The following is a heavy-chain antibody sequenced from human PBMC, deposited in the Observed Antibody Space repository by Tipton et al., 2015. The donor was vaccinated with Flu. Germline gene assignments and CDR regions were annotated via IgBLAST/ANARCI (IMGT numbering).Heavy chain of an antibody. CDR2: VSWNSGNI. CDR3: ARGRGYCVTTTCLLPFDF. V-gene: IGHV3-9*01. J-gene: IGHJ4*02. CDR1: GFTFNDYA. D-gene: IGHD2-2*01. Sequence: SLRLSCTASGFTFNDYAIHWVRQAPGKGLEWVSGVSWNSGNIVYADSVKGRFTISRDNSKNTLYLQMNSLRAEDTAVYYCARGRGYCVTTTCLLPFDFWGQGTLVTVSS.